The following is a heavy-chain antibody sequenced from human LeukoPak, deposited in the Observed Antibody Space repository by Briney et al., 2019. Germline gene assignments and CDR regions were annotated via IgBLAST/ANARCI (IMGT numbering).Heavy chain of an antibody. CDR2: ISSSSSYI. CDR3: ARTPGRIAARPYYFDY. J-gene: IGHJ4*02. CDR1: GFTFSSYA. D-gene: IGHD6-6*01. V-gene: IGHV3-21*01. Sequence: GGSLRLSCAASGFTFSSYAMHWVRQAPGKGLEWVSSISSSSSYIYYADSVKGRFTISRDNAKNSLYLQMNSLRAEDTAVYYCARTPGRIAARPYYFDYWGQGTLVTVSS.